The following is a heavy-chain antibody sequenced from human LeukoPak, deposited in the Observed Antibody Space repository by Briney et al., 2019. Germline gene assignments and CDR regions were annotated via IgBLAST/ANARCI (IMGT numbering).Heavy chain of an antibody. J-gene: IGHJ4*02. V-gene: IGHV3-9*01. D-gene: IGHD3-22*01. CDR2: ISWNSGSI. Sequence: GGSLRLSCAASGFTFDDYAMHWVRQAPGKGLEWVSGISWNSGSIGYADSVKGRFTISRDNAKNSLYLQMSSLRAEDTAVYYCARGSPYYYDSSGLDYWGQGTLVTVSS. CDR1: GFTFDDYA. CDR3: ARGSPYYYDSSGLDY.